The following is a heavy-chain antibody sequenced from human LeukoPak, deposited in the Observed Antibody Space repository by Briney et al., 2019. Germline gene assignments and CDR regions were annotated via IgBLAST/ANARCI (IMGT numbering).Heavy chain of an antibody. J-gene: IGHJ4*02. CDR3: ARDFSPGQRFYFDY. CDR2: ISYGSGTI. D-gene: IGHD6-25*01. CDR1: GFIFSSKS. V-gene: IGHV3-48*02. Sequence: GGSLRLSCAASGFIFSSKSMNWVRQAPGQGLEWVSYISYGSGTIYYADSVKGRFTISRDNAKNSLYLQMNSLRDEDTAVYYCARDFSPGQRFYFDYWGQGTLVTVSS.